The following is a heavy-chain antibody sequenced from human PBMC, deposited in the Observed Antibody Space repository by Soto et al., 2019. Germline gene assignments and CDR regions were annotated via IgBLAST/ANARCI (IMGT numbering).Heavy chain of an antibody. CDR2: IYYSGST. V-gene: IGHV4-39*01. D-gene: IGHD2-2*01. J-gene: IGHJ4*02. Sequence: QLQLQESGPGLVKPSETLSLTCTVSGGSISSSSYYWGWIRQPPGKGLEWIGSIYYSGSTYYNPSLKSRVTVSVDTSKNQFSLKQGSVTAPDTAVYYCARRGRYCSSTSGYRHFDYVGQGTLVTVSS. CDR3: ARRGRYCSSTSGYRHFDY. CDR1: GGSISSSSYY.